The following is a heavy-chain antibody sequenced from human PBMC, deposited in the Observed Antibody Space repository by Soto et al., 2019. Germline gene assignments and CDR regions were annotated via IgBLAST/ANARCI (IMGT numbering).Heavy chain of an antibody. J-gene: IGHJ6*02. Sequence: GGSLRLSCAASGFTFSSYATSWVRQAPGKGLEWVSAISGSGGSTYYADSVKGRFTISRDNSKNTLYLQMNSLRAEDTAVYYCAKVLRVGSTSLVGMDVWGQGTTVTVSS. D-gene: IGHD2-2*01. CDR1: GFTFSSYA. V-gene: IGHV3-23*01. CDR2: ISGSGGST. CDR3: AKVLRVGSTSLVGMDV.